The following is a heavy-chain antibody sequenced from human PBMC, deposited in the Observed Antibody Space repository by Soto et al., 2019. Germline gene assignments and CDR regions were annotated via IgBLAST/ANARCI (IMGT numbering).Heavy chain of an antibody. V-gene: IGHV4-59*12. Sequence: PSETLSLTCTVSGGSIRSYYWSWIRQSPGKGLEWIGSIFYSGSTNYNPSLKSQVTISVDTSKSQFTLNLNSVTAEDTAVYFCAKFRGQLVAEYYFHHWGQGALVTVSS. J-gene: IGHJ4*02. CDR3: AKFRGQLVAEYYFHH. CDR1: GGSIRSYY. CDR2: IFYSGST. D-gene: IGHD1-1*01.